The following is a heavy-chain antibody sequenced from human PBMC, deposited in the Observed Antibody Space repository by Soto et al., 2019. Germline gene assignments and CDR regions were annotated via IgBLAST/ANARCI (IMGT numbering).Heavy chain of an antibody. CDR2: ISREGDNS. Sequence: PGGSLRLSCSASGFSFRSHAMHWVRQAPGQGLEYLSAISREGDNSYYADSVKGRFTISRDNSKNTLYLQMTSLRTEDTGVYYCVKVIYDSGWYGFYFDYWGRGALVTVSS. D-gene: IGHD6-19*01. CDR1: GFSFRSHA. J-gene: IGHJ4*02. CDR3: VKVIYDSGWYGFYFDY. V-gene: IGHV3-64D*06.